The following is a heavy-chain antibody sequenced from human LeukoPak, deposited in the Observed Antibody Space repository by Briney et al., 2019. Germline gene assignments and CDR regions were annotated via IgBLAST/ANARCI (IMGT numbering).Heavy chain of an antibody. CDR1: GFTFSSYA. V-gene: IGHV3-30-3*01. J-gene: IGHJ6*02. D-gene: IGHD3-16*01. CDR3: ARVMRAGECMDV. Sequence: GGSLRLSCAASGFTFSSYAMHWVRQAPGKGLEWVAVISYDGSNKYYADSVKGRFTIPRDNSKNTLYLQMNSLRAEDTAVYYCARVMRAGECMDVWGQGTTVTVSS. CDR2: ISYDGSNK.